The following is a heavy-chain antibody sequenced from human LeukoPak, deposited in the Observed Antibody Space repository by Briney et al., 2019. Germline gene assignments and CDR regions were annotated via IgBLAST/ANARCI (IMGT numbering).Heavy chain of an antibody. CDR3: AKDQQVYATYIDY. CDR2: ISGSGGGT. V-gene: IGHV3-23*01. Sequence: GGSLRLSCAASGFTFSSYAMSWVRLAPGQGLEWVSAISGSGGGTYYADSVKGRFTISRDNSKNTLDLQMSSLRAEDTAVYYCAKDQQVYATYIDYWGQGILVTVSS. CDR1: GFTFSSYA. D-gene: IGHD2-8*01. J-gene: IGHJ4*02.